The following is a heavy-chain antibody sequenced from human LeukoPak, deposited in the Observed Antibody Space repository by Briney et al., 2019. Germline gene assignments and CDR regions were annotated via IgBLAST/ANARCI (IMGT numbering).Heavy chain of an antibody. CDR1: GFTFGAYY. CDR2: ISTTSHNT. CDR3: ARVDSNSWFGY. D-gene: IGHD2-2*01. Sequence: GGSLRLFCAASGFTFGAYYMSWIRQAPGKGLEWLADISTTSHNTNNADSVKGRFTISRDNAKNSLYLQMNSLRVEDTAVYYCARVDSNSWFGYWGQGTLVTVSS. V-gene: IGHV3-11*05. J-gene: IGHJ4*02.